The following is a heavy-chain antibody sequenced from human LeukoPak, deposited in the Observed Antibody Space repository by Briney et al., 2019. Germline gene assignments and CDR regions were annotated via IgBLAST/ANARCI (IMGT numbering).Heavy chain of an antibody. D-gene: IGHD1-1*01. CDR1: GFTFSDYY. J-gene: IGHJ3*02. CDR3: ARDSIWNDYYAFDI. CDR2: ISSSGSTI. Sequence: GGSLRLSCAASGFTFSDYYMSWIRQAPGKGLEWVSYISSSGSTIYCADSVKGRFTISRDNAKNSLYLQMNSLRAEDTAVYYCARDSIWNDYYAFDIWGQGTMVTVSS. V-gene: IGHV3-11*01.